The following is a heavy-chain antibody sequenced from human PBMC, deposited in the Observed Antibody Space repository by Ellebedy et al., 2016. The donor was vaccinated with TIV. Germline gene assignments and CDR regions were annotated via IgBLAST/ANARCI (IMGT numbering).Heavy chain of an antibody. D-gene: IGHD2-21*02. CDR3: ARQWRGLRGVWIFDS. CDR1: GFTFSSFT. CDR2: MSSDGYTK. Sequence: GESLKISCTASGFTFSSFTLHWVRQAPGKGLEWVAVMSSDGYTKYYADSVRGRFTISRDNSKNTLYLQMNNLRPEDTAVYYCARQWRGLRGVWIFDSWGQGTLVTVSS. V-gene: IGHV3-30-3*01. J-gene: IGHJ4*02.